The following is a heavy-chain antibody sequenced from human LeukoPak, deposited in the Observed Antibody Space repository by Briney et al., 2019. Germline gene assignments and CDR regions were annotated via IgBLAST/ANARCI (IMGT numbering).Heavy chain of an antibody. CDR2: INHSGST. CDR3: APRTTVTTQFDY. CDR1: GGSFSGYY. V-gene: IGHV4-34*01. J-gene: IGHJ4*02. Sequence: PSETLSLTCAVYGGSFSGYYWSWIRQPPGKGLEWIGEINHSGSTNYNPSLESRVTISVDTSKNQFSLKLSSVTAADTAVYYCAPRTTVTTQFDYWGQGTLVTVSS. D-gene: IGHD4-17*01.